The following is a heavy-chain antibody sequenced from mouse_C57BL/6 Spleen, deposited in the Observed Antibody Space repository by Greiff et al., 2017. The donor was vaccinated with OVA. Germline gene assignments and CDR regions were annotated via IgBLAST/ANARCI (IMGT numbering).Heavy chain of an antibody. D-gene: IGHD1-1*01. V-gene: IGHV14-3*01. J-gene: IGHJ4*01. Sequence: VQLQQSVAELVRPGASVKLSCTASGFNIKNTYMHWVKQRPEQGLEWIGRIDPANGNTKYAPKFKGKATITADTSSNTAYLQLSSLTSEDTAIYYCAHYYGSSPHRAMDYWGQGTSVTVSS. CDR3: AHYYGSSPHRAMDY. CDR1: GFNIKNTY. CDR2: IDPANGNT.